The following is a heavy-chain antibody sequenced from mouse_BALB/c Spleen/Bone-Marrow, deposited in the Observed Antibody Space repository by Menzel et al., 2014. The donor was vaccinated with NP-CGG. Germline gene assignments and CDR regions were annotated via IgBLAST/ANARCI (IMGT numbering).Heavy chain of an antibody. Sequence: QVQPQQSGAELVKPGASVKLSCKASGYTFTSYWMHWVKQRPGQGLEWIGEIGPSDSYTNYNQKFKGKATLTVDKSSSTAYMQLSSLTSEDSAVYYCARDSITTVVATDYWGQGTTLTVSS. V-gene: IGHV1-69*02. CDR3: ARDSITTVVATDY. CDR1: GYTFTSYW. J-gene: IGHJ2*01. D-gene: IGHD1-1*01. CDR2: IGPSDSYT.